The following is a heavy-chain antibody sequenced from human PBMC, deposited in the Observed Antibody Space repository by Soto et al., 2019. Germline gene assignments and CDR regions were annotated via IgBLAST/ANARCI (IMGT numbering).Heavy chain of an antibody. CDR2: ISSSSSYI. V-gene: IGHV3-21*01. J-gene: IGHJ4*02. CDR3: ARINSGWGPLSPYLFDY. D-gene: IGHD6-19*01. Sequence: PGGSLRLSCAASGFIFSRSAMNWVRQAPGKGLEWVSSISSSSSYIYYADSVKGRFTISRDNAKNSLYLQMNSLRAEDTAVYYCARINSGWGPLSPYLFDYRGQGALVTVSS. CDR1: GFIFSRSA.